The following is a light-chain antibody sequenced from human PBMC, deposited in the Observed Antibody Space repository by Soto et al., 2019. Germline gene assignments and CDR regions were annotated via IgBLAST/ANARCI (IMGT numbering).Light chain of an antibody. CDR2: DSS. CDR3: HHAHNWMLK. J-gene: IGKJ5*01. V-gene: IGKV3-15*01. Sequence: LSFMSSQSVSSNLLAWYQQKPGQAHRLLIYDSSTRATGIPARFSGSESGTEFTLTISCLQSEDFTVYYCHHAHNWMLKFGQGTRLEIK. CDR1: QSVSSN.